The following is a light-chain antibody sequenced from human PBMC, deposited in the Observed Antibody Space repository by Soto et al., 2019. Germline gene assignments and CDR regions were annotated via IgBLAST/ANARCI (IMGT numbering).Light chain of an antibody. Sequence: DIPMTQSPSSLSASVGDRVTITCRASQRIDNYLNWYQQKPGKAPNLVIYAVTTLQGGVPSRFSGSASGTDFTLTISSLQPEDFATYYCQQTYDTPTTFGRGTKLEI. CDR1: QRIDNY. J-gene: IGKJ2*01. CDR3: QQTYDTPTT. V-gene: IGKV1-39*01. CDR2: AVT.